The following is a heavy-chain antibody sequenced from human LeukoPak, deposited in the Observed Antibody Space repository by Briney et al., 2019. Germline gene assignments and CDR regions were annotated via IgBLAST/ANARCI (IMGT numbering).Heavy chain of an antibody. Sequence: TGGSLRLSCAASGFRFDGYAMHWVRQAPGKGLEWVSGVSWNSASIGYSDSVKGRFTTSRDNAKNSLYLQMNSLGAEDTALYYCAKSSSLYDYWSGLDYWGQGTLVTVSS. CDR2: VSWNSASI. CDR3: AKSSSLYDYWSGLDY. V-gene: IGHV3-9*01. J-gene: IGHJ4*02. CDR1: GFRFDGYA. D-gene: IGHD3-3*01.